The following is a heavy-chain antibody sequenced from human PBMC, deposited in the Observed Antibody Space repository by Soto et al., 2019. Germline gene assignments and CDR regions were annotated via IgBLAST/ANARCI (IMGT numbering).Heavy chain of an antibody. CDR3: ARINPFYCSGGSCYMVGGMDV. D-gene: IGHD2-15*01. Sequence: GGSLRLSCAASGFSFSDYGMHWVRQAPGKGLEWVALIWYDGSNKYYEDSVKGRFTISRDNSKNTLYLQMNSLRAEDTAVYYCARINPFYCSGGSCYMVGGMDVWGQGTTVTVSS. J-gene: IGHJ6*02. V-gene: IGHV3-33*01. CDR1: GFSFSDYG. CDR2: IWYDGSNK.